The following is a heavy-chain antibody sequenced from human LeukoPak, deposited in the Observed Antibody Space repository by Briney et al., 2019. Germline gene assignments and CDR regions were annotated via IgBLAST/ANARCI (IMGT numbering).Heavy chain of an antibody. V-gene: IGHV5-51*01. CDR2: IYPGDSET. CDR3: ASQTDLINGYDLGAFDI. CDR1: GYRITSYW. D-gene: IGHD5-12*01. J-gene: IGHJ3*02. Sequence: GESLKISCKGSGYRITSYWIGWVRQMSGKGLEWMGIIYPGDSETRYSPSFQGQVTISVDKSINTAYLQWGSLKASDTAMYYCASQTDLINGYDLGAFDIWGQGTSVTVSS.